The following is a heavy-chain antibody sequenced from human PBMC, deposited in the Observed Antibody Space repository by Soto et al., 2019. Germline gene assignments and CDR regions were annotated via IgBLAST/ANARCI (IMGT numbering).Heavy chain of an antibody. Sequence: QVQLVQSGAEEKKPGASVKVSCKASGYTFTSYAMHWVRQAPGQRREGRGWFNAGNGKTKYSQRFKGRVTITRDTSASTAYKALSRLRSENTAVYYCARAGVVVTAPGYWGQGTLVTLSS. CDR2: FNAGNGKT. J-gene: IGHJ4*02. D-gene: IGHD2-21*02. CDR3: ARAGVVVTAPGY. CDR1: GYTFTSYA. V-gene: IGHV1-3*05.